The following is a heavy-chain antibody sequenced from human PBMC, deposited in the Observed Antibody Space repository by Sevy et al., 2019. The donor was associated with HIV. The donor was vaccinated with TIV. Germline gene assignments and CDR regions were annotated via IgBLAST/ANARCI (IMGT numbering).Heavy chain of an antibody. V-gene: IGHV3-53*01. J-gene: IGHJ3*02. CDR3: TTHASDFDSSGYLERNAFDI. CDR2: IYAGGSR. CDR1: GFKVSDNY. D-gene: IGHD3-22*01. Sequence: GGSLRLSCAASGFKVSDNYMSWVRQAPGKGLEWVSVIYAGGSRYYADSVKGRFTISRDNSKNTLYLQMNSLRAEDTAVYYCTTHASDFDSSGYLERNAFDIWGQGTMVTVSS.